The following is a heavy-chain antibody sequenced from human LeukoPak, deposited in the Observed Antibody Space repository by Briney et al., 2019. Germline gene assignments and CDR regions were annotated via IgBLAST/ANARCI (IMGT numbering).Heavy chain of an antibody. D-gene: IGHD4-17*01. Sequence: SVKVSCKASGGTFSSYAISWVRQAPGQGLEWMGGIIPIFGTANYAQKFQGRVTITTDESTSTAYMELGSLRSEDTAVYYCARAGEQIGYYFDYWGQGTLVTVSS. J-gene: IGHJ4*02. CDR1: GGTFSSYA. V-gene: IGHV1-69*05. CDR3: ARAGEQIGYYFDY. CDR2: IIPIFGTA.